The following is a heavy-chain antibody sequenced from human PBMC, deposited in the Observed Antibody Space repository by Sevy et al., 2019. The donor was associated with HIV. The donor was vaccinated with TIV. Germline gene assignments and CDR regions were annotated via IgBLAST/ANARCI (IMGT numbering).Heavy chain of an antibody. CDR1: GFTFSSYW. CDR3: AREGSGSLWYYFDY. V-gene: IGHV3-7*01. CDR2: IKHDGSEK. Sequence: GGSLRLSCAASGFTFSSYWMTWVRQAPGKGLEWVANIKHDGSEKYYVDSVKGRFTISRDNAKNSLYLQMNSLRAEDTAVYYCAREGSGSLWYYFDYWAQGTLVTVSS. J-gene: IGHJ4*02. D-gene: IGHD3-22*01.